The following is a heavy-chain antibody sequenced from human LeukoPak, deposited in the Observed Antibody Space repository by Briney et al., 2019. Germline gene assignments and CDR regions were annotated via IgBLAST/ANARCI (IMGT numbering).Heavy chain of an antibody. CDR2: IWHDGTNK. CDR1: GFTFSTYV. D-gene: IGHD1-1*01. Sequence: GRSLRLSCAASGFTFSTYVMHWVRQAPGKGLDWVAIIWHDGTNKYYADSVKGRFTISRDNSKNTLYLQMNSLRVEDTAVYYCARGGGDWNDAYQNAFDIWDQGTMGTVSS. J-gene: IGHJ3*02. V-gene: IGHV3-33*01. CDR3: ARGGGDWNDAYQNAFDI.